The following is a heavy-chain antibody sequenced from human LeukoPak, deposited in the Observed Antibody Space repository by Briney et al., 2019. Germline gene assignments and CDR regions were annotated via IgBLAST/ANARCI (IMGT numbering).Heavy chain of an antibody. V-gene: IGHV4-59*01. CDR1: GGSINYY. J-gene: IGHJ4*02. CDR3: ARERGYYDSSGYFRHFDY. CDR2: IYYSGTT. D-gene: IGHD3-22*01. Sequence: SETLSLTCTVSGGSINYYWSWIRQPPGKGLEWIGYIYYSGTTNYNPSLKSRVTISVHTSKNQFSLKLSSVTAADAAVYYCARERGYYDSSGYFRHFDYWGQGTLVTVSS.